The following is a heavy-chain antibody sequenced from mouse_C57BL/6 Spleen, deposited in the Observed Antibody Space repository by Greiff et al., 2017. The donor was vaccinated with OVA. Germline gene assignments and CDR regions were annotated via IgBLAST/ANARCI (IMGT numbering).Heavy chain of an antibody. CDR1: GYTFTCYW. Sequence: QVQLQQPGAELVKPGASVKVSCKASGYTFTCYWMHWVKQRPGQGLEWIGRIHPSDSGTNYNQKFKGKANVTVDKSSSTAYMQLSSLTSEDSAVYCCACGFNGHGWFAYWGQGTLVTVSA. CDR2: IHPSDSGT. D-gene: IGHD1-2*01. J-gene: IGHJ3*01. CDR3: ACGFNGHGWFAY. V-gene: IGHV1-74*01.